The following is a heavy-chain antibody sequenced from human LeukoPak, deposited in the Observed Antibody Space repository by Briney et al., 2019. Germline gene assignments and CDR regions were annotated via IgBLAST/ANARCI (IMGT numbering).Heavy chain of an antibody. V-gene: IGHV3-23*01. D-gene: IGHD4-17*01. CDR2: ISGSGGST. J-gene: IGHJ4*02. CDR1: GFTVSSNY. CDR3: AKDQTVTTIYYFDY. Sequence: GGSLRLSCAASGFTVSSNYMSWVRQAPGKGLEWVSAISGSGGSTYYADSVKGRFTISRDNSKNTLYLQMNSLRAEDTAVYYCAKDQTVTTIYYFDYWGQGTLVTVSS.